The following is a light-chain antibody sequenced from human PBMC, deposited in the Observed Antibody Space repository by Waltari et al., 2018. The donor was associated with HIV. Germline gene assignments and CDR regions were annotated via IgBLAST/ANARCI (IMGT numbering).Light chain of an antibody. CDR3: YSAADNNLGV. CDR2: KDR. Sequence: SYELPQPSSVSVSPGQTARITCSGDVLATNNYDRGFQQKPGHAPVLVIYKDRERPSGIPWRFSGSSSGTTVPLTISGAQVEDEADYYCYSAADNNLGVFGGGTKLTVL. J-gene: IGLJ2*01. V-gene: IGLV3-27*01. CDR1: VLATNNY.